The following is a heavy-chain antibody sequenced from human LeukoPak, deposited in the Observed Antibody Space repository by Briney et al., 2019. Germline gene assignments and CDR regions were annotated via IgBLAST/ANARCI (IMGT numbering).Heavy chain of an antibody. CDR1: GFTLSSYS. D-gene: IGHD3-10*01. CDR3: ARDFQIRGVMAFDY. J-gene: IGHJ4*02. CDR2: ISSSGNTI. V-gene: IGHV3-48*01. Sequence: GGSLRLSCAASGFTLSSYSMDWVRQAPGKGLEWVSYISSSGNTIYYADSVKGRFTISRDNVKNSLYLQMNSLRAEDTAVYYCARDFQIRGVMAFDYWGQGSLVTVSS.